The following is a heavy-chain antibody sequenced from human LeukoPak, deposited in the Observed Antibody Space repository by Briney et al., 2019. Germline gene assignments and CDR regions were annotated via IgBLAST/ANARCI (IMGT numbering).Heavy chain of an antibody. CDR1: GGSISGYY. J-gene: IGHJ4*02. CDR3: VSFPGFYFDY. CDR2: INHSGST. Sequence: SETLSLTCTVSGGSISGYYWSWIRQPPGKGLEWIGEINHSGSTNYNPSLKSRVTISVDTSKNQFSLKLSSVTAADTAVYYCVSFPGFYFDYWGRGILVTVSS. V-gene: IGHV4-34*01.